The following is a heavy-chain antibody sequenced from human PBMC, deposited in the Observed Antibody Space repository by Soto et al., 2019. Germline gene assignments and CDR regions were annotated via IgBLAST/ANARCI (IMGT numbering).Heavy chain of an antibody. J-gene: IGHJ4*02. CDR1: GYTFTSYA. V-gene: IGHV1-3*01. Sequence: ASVKVSCKASGYTFTSYAMHWVRQAPGQRLEWMGWINAGNGNTKYSQKFQGRVTITRDTSASTAYMELSSPRSEDTAVYYCARVSSIVATIVDYFDYWGQGTLVTVSS. CDR3: ARVSSIVATIVDYFDY. CDR2: INAGNGNT. D-gene: IGHD5-12*01.